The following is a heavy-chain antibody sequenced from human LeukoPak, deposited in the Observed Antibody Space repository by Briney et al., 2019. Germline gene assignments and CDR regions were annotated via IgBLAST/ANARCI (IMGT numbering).Heavy chain of an antibody. CDR2: IYYSGST. D-gene: IGHD2-2*01. V-gene: IGHV4-39*07. CDR1: GGSISSSSYY. J-gene: IGHJ3*02. Sequence: SETLSLTCTVSGGSISSSSYYWGWIRPPPGKGLEWIGSIYYSGSTNYNSSLKSRVTISVDTSKNQFSLKLSSVTAADTAVYYCARGIRNRRHCSSTSCYGAFDIWGQGTLVTVSS. CDR3: ARGIRNRRHCSSTSCYGAFDI.